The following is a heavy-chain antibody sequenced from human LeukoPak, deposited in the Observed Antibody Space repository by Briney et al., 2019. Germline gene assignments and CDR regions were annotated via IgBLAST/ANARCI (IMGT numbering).Heavy chain of an antibody. CDR3: ARDLWNFYDDSGYNRDFDS. V-gene: IGHV1-18*01. Sequence: GASVKVSCKATSRISWVRQAPGHGLEWMGWIGTYGGDTYYAQKFQGRITVTTDTSTSTVYMELRNLRSDDTAVYCCARDLWNFYDDSGYNRDFDSWGQGTLVTVSS. CDR1: TSR. D-gene: IGHD3-22*01. CDR2: IGTYGGDT. J-gene: IGHJ5*01.